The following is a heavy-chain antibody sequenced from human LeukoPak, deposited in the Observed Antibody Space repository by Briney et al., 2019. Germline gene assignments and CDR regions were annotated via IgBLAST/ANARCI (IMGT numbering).Heavy chain of an antibody. V-gene: IGHV3-23*01. CDR2: ITTTGGST. CDR1: GFTFSSYA. J-gene: IGHJ4*02. Sequence: GGSLRLSCAASGFTFSSYAMTWVRQAPGKGLEWVSTITTTGGSTYYADSVKGRFTISRDNSKNTLYLQMNSQRAEDTAVYYCSKSSGFHDYWGQGTLVTVSS. CDR3: SKSSGFHDY. D-gene: IGHD3-10*01.